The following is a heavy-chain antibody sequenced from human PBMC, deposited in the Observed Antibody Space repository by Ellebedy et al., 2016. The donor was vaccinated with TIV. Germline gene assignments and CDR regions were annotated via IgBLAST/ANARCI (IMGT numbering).Heavy chain of an antibody. CDR2: IRWTSGSI. V-gene: IGHV3-9*01. CDR1: GFTFDDYA. J-gene: IGHJ4*02. CDR3: AKDVEPIAAAASNFDY. Sequence: SLKISCAASGFTFDDYAMHWVRQAPGKGLEWVSGIRWTSGSIGYADSVKGRFTISRDNAKNSLYLQMNSLRAEDTALYYCAKDVEPIAAAASNFDYWGQGTLVTVSS. D-gene: IGHD6-13*01.